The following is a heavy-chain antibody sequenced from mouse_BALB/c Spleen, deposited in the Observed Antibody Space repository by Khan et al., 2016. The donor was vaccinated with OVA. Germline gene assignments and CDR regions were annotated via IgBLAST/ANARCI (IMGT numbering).Heavy chain of an antibody. V-gene: IGHV14-1*02. CDR3: ARSGYFAWFGY. Sequence: VQLKQSGAELVRPGALVKLSCKASGFNIKDYYMHWVKQRAEQGLEWIGWIDPENGKSIYDPKFQGKASITADTSSNTAHLQLSSLTSEDTAVYYCARSGYFAWFGYWGQGTLVTVSA. CDR2: IDPENGKS. CDR1: GFNIKDYY. J-gene: IGHJ3*01.